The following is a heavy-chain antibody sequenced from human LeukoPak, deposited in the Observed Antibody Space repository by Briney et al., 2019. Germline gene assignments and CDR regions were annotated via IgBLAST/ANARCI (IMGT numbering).Heavy chain of an antibody. CDR2: IYYSGST. CDR1: GGSISSSSYY. Sequence: PSETLSLTCNVSGGSISSSSYYWGWIRQPPGKGLEWIGSIYYSGSTYYNPSLKSRVTISVDTSKNQFSLKLSSVTAADTPVYYCARHAEYYDFWSGRHDQYYFDYWGQGTLVTVSS. CDR3: ARHAEYYDFWSGRHDQYYFDY. J-gene: IGHJ4*02. D-gene: IGHD3-3*01. V-gene: IGHV4-39*01.